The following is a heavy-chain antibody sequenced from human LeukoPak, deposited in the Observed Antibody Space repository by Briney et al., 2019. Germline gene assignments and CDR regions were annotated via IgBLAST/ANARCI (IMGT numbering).Heavy chain of an antibody. CDR2: IYFSGSA. CDR3: ARQLSGTYYDFWSGYNLDY. D-gene: IGHD3-3*01. CDR1: GASLSRDDHY. V-gene: IGHV4-30-4*01. J-gene: IGHJ4*02. Sequence: TSETLSLTCTVSGASLSRDDHYWTWIRQPPGKGLEWIGYIYFSGSAYYNPSLNSRVSISLDTSKNQFSLKLSSVTAADTAVYYCARQLSGTYYDFWSGYNLDYWGQGTLVTVSS.